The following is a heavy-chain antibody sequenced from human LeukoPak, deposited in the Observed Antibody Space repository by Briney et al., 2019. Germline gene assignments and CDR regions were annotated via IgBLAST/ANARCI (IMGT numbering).Heavy chain of an antibody. CDR1: GSTFSSYS. CDR3: AKAGRGGAITMVRGVKGDYYYMDV. D-gene: IGHD3-10*01. Sequence: GGSLRLSCAASGSTFSSYSMNWVRQAPGKGVEWVSAISGSGGRTYYADSVKGRFTISRDNSKNTLYLQMNSLRAEDTAIYYCAKAGRGGAITMVRGVKGDYYYMDVWGKGTTVTISS. J-gene: IGHJ6*03. CDR2: ISGSGGRT. V-gene: IGHV3-23*01.